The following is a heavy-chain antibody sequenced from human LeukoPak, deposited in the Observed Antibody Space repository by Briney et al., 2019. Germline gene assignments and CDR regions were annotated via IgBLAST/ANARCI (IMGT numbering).Heavy chain of an antibody. V-gene: IGHV4-59*08. J-gene: IGHJ4*02. D-gene: IGHD6-6*01. CDR1: GGSISSYY. Sequence: SETLSLTCTVSGGSISSYYWSWIPQPPEKGLEWIGYIYYSGSTNYNPSLKSRVTISVDTSKNQFSLKLSSVTAADTAVYYCARRRSSSSGDFDYWGQGTLVTVSS. CDR2: IYYSGST. CDR3: ARRRSSSSGDFDY.